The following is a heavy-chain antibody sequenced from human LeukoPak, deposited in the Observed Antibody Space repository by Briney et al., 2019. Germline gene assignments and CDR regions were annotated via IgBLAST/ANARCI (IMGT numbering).Heavy chain of an antibody. Sequence: GGSLRLSCAASGFTFSDAWMSWVRQAPGKGLEWVARVKSKVHGGTTDYAAPVNGRFTISRDDSESKLFLQMNSLKTEDTGAYYCSGHMTSADYWGQGTLVTVSS. J-gene: IGHJ4*02. CDR2: VKSKVHGGTT. D-gene: IGHD2-2*01. CDR1: GFTFSDAW. V-gene: IGHV3-15*01. CDR3: SGHMTSADY.